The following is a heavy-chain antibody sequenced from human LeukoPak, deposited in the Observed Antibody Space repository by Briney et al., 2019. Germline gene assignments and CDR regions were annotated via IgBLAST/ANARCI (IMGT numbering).Heavy chain of an antibody. CDR3: ATAVSGTYVHWFDP. D-gene: IGHD1-26*01. Sequence: SETLSLTCSVSGGSISSNNYWGWVRQPPGKGLEWIGSIYYSGNAYYNPSLKSRVTISVDTSKNQFSLKLRSVTAADTAVYYCATAVSGTYVHWFDPWGQGTLVTVSS. CDR2: IYYSGNA. V-gene: IGHV4-39*01. J-gene: IGHJ5*02. CDR1: GGSISSNNY.